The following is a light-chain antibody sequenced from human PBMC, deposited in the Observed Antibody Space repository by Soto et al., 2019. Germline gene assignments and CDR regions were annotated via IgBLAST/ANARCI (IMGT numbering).Light chain of an antibody. CDR3: QQYQSLPFT. CDR2: DAS. V-gene: IGKV1-33*01. Sequence: DIQMTQSPSSLSASVGDRVTITCQASQDISDYLNWYHQKPGKAPKFLIYDASYLETGVPSRFCGSGSGTDFTFTISSLQPEDIGTYYCQQYQSLPFTFGPGTTVDIK. CDR1: QDISDY. J-gene: IGKJ3*01.